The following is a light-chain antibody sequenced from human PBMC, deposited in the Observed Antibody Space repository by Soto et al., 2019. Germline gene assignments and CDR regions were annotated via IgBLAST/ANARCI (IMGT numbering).Light chain of an antibody. J-gene: IGLJ2*01. CDR3: CAYAGSYTVL. Sequence: QSALTQPRSVSGSPGQSVTISCTGTSSDVGGYKYVSWYQQHPGKVPKLMMFDVSERPSGVPDRFSGSKSVNTASLSISGLQAEDEADYYCCAYAGSYTVLFGGGTKLTVL. CDR1: SSDVGGYKY. CDR2: DVS. V-gene: IGLV2-11*01.